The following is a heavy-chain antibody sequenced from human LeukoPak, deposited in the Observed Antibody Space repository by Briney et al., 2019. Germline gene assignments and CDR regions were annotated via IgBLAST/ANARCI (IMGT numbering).Heavy chain of an antibody. CDR2: IWYDGSNK. CDR1: GFXFSSYG. V-gene: IGHV3-33*01. Sequence: GRSLRLSCAASGFXFSSYGIHWVRQAPGKGLEWVAVIWYDGSNKYYADSVKGRFTISRDNSKNTLYLQMNSLRAEDTAVYFCARGYCTSTSCPWSFDYWGQGTLVTVSS. D-gene: IGHD2-2*01. J-gene: IGHJ4*02. CDR3: ARGYCTSTSCPWSFDY.